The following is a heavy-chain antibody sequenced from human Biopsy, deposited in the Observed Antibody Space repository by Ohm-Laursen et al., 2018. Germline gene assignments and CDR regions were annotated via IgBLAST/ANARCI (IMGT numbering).Heavy chain of an antibody. D-gene: IGHD2/OR15-2a*01. CDR3: ARATNSTGWPYYYFYGMDV. J-gene: IGHJ6*02. V-gene: IGHV4-59*01. CDR2: IYYSGST. CDR1: GGNICSDY. Sequence: SQTLSLTCTVSGGNICSDYWIWIRQTPGKGLEWIGYIYYSGSTNYNPSLKSRVTISVDTSNNQFSLRLNSVTAADTVVYYCARATNSTGWPYYYFYGMDVWGQGTTVTVSS.